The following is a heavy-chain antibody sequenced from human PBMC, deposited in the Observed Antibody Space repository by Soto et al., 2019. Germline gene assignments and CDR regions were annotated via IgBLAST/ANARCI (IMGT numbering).Heavy chain of an antibody. CDR1: GYTFTSYA. D-gene: IGHD1-26*01. Sequence: QVQLVQSGAEVKKPGASVKVSCKASGYTFTSYAMHWVRQAPGQRLEWMGWINAGNGKTKYAQKFQGRGTSARDTSASTAYMELRSLRSEDTAVYYCARDVGATGDWGQGTLVTVSS. CDR3: ARDVGATGD. CDR2: INAGNGKT. J-gene: IGHJ4*02. V-gene: IGHV1-3*01.